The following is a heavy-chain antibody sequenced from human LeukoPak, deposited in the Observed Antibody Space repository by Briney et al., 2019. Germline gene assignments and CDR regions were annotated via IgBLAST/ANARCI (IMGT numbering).Heavy chain of an antibody. J-gene: IGHJ4*02. CDR2: ISYDESSK. CDR1: GFTFSAYA. Sequence: PGGSLRLSCAASGFTFSAYAMHWVRQAPGKGLEWVAVISYDESSKYYADSVKGRFTISRDNSKNTLYLQMNSQRPDDTAVYYCARDLWGSYRYPFDYWGQGTLVTVSS. V-gene: IGHV3-30*04. CDR3: ARDLWGSYRYPFDY. D-gene: IGHD3-16*02.